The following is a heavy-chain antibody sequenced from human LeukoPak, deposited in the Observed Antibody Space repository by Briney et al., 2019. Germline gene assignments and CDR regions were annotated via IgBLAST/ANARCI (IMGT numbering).Heavy chain of an antibody. CDR1: GGSISTYY. D-gene: IGHD3-10*01. CDR3: AREGYGSGSFDY. J-gene: IGHJ4*02. Sequence: SETLSLTCTVSGGSISTYYWNWIRQPPGKGLEWIGYIHYSGSTNYNPSLKSRVTISVDTSRNQFSLKLSSVTAADTAVYYCAREGYGSGSFDYWGQGTLVTVSS. V-gene: IGHV4-59*01. CDR2: IHYSGST.